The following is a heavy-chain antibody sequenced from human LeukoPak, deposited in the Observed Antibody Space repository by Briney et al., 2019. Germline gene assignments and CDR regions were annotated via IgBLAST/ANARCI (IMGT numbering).Heavy chain of an antibody. Sequence: GGSLRLFCAASGFTFSSYWMSWVRQAPGKGLEWVANIKQDGGEKYYVDSVKGRFTISRDNAKNSLYLQINSLRPEDTAVYYCAGRGDGNLYYFDHWGQGTLVTASS. CDR3: AGRGDGNLYYFDH. D-gene: IGHD5-24*01. J-gene: IGHJ4*02. CDR2: IKQDGGEK. CDR1: GFTFSSYW. V-gene: IGHV3-7*04.